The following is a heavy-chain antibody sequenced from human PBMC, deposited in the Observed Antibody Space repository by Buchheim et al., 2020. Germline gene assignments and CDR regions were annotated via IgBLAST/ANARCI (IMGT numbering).Heavy chain of an antibody. CDR2: ISGSGGST. V-gene: IGHV3-23*01. CDR3: AKDHRFGIAVAGRYFQH. Sequence: EVQLLEPGGGLVQPGGSLRLSCAASGFTFSSYAMSWVRQAPGKGLEWVSAISGSGGSTYYADSVKGRFTISRDNSKNTLYLQMNSLRAEDTAVYYCAKDHRFGIAVAGRYFQHWGQGTL. D-gene: IGHD6-19*01. J-gene: IGHJ1*01. CDR1: GFTFSSYA.